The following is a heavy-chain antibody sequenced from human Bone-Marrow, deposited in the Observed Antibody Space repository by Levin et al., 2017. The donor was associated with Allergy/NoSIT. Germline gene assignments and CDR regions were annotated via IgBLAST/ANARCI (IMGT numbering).Heavy chain of an antibody. CDR1: GFTFSSYA. V-gene: IGHV3-30-3*01. CDR2: ISYDGSNK. CDR3: ARDRSSGWYLGEYFQH. Sequence: GESLKISYAASGFTFSSYAMHWVRQAPGKGLEWVAVISYDGSNKYYADSVKGRFTISRDNSKNTLYLQMNSLRAEDTAVYYCARDRSSGWYLGEYFQHWGQGTLVTVSS. D-gene: IGHD6-19*01. J-gene: IGHJ1*01.